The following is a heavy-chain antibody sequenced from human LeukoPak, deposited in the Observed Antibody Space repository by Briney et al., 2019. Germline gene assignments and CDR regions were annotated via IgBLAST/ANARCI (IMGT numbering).Heavy chain of an antibody. CDR2: IKQDGSEK. CDR3: VLEDGMDV. V-gene: IGHV3-7*01. D-gene: IGHD1-1*01. Sequence: GGSLRLSCAASGLTFSDEYMSWIRQAPGKGLEWVANIKQDGSEKYYVDSVKGRFTISRDDAKNSLYLQMNSLRAEDTAVYYCVLEDGMDVWGQGTTVTVSS. J-gene: IGHJ6*02. CDR1: GLTFSDEY.